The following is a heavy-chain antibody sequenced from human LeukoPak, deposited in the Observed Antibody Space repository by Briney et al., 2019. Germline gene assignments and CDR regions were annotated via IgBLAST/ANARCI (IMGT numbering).Heavy chain of an antibody. Sequence: GGSLRLSCAASGFTFSSFDMHWVRPPTGQGLEWVSTIGTASDTYYPGSVEGRFTLSRDNAKNSLYLQMNSLTAGDTAVYYCARGPPRGKYYYMDVWGKGTTVTVSS. J-gene: IGHJ6*03. V-gene: IGHV3-13*01. CDR1: GFTFSSFD. CDR3: ARGPPRGKYYYMDV. D-gene: IGHD1-1*01. CDR2: IGTASDT.